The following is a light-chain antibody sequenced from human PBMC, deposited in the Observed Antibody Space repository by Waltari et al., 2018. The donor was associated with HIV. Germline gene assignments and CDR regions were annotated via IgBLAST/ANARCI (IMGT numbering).Light chain of an antibody. CDR3: GSHSTDTTLV. J-gene: IGLJ2*01. V-gene: IGLV2-14*01. CDR1: GDDVGGYDY. Sequence: HSALTQPASVSGSPGQSIAISCTGTGDDVGGYDYVSWDQHHPGHAPKLILYEVNIGPAGVSDRFSGSKSGNTASLTISGLQAEDEADYYCGSHSTDTTLVFGGGTKLTV. CDR2: EVN.